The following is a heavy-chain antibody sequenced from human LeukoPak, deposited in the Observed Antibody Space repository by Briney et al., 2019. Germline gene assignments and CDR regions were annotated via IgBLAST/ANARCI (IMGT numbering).Heavy chain of an antibody. CDR3: ARDDQYCSGGSCYPY. D-gene: IGHD2-15*01. CDR2: IYYSGST. V-gene: IGHV4-59*01. J-gene: IGHJ4*02. Sequence: SETLSLSCTVSGGSISSYYWSWIRQPPGRGLEWIGYIYYSGSTNYNPSLKSRVTIPVDTSKNQFSLKLSSVTAADTAMYYCARDDQYCSGGSCYPYWGQGTLVTVSS. CDR1: GGSISSYY.